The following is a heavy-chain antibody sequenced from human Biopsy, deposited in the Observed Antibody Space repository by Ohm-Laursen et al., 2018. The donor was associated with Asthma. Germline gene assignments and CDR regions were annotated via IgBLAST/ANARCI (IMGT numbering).Heavy chain of an antibody. V-gene: IGHV4-30-2*01. D-gene: IGHD2-21*02. CDR3: ARCGGDCPIRAFDS. J-gene: IGHJ4*02. Sequence: PSDTLSLTCPVSGGSVSSGNNSWTRIRQPPGKGLVWIGYMYHSGRTYYNPSLKIRVNISADKSKYQFSLKGNSVTAAVTAVYYCARCGGDCPIRAFDSWGPGTLVTVSS. CDR2: MYHSGRT. CDR1: GGSVSSGNNS.